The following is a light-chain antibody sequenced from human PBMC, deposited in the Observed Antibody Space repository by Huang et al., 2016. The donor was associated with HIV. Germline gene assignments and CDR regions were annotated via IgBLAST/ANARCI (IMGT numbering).Light chain of an antibody. CDR3: LQDQNYPRT. Sequence: ALQMTQSPSSLSASVGDRVTITCRASQGITDDFAWYQQKPGKAPKLLIAGASTLRSGVPSRCSGSGSGTDVTLTISSLQPEDYATYYCLQDQNYPRTFGQGTKVEI. CDR1: QGITDD. CDR2: GAS. J-gene: IGKJ1*01. V-gene: IGKV1-6*01.